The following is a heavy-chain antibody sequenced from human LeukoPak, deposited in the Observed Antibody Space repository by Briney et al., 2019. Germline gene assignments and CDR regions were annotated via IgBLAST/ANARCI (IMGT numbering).Heavy chain of an antibody. V-gene: IGHV1-69*05. CDR3: AAEAVHDSGGYYPSLDY. CDR2: ISPVFGTA. CDR1: GGSFRGYG. D-gene: IGHD3-22*01. J-gene: IGHJ4*02. Sequence: GASVKVSCQGSGGSFRGYGFTSVGQAPGRGLEWMGGISPVFGTAAYAQKFKGRVTLTTDESTSTAYLDVSSLRHEDTAIYYCAAEAVHDSGGYYPSLDYWGQGTLVTVSS.